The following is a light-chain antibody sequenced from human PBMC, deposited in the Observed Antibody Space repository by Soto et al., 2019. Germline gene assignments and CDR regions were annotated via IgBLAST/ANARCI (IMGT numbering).Light chain of an antibody. J-gene: IGKJ5*01. CDR1: QNIGRS. Sequence: IQMTQSPSTLSAFVGDRATITCRASQNIGRSLAWYQQKPGETPKVLVYDASSLESGVPSRFSATVSGTEFSLTITSPQPEDFATYYCQQLFDSPITFGQGTRLEIK. V-gene: IGKV1-5*01. CDR3: QQLFDSPIT. CDR2: DAS.